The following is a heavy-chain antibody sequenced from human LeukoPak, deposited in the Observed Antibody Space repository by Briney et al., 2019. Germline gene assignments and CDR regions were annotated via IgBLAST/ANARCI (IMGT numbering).Heavy chain of an antibody. V-gene: IGHV4-61*08. Sequence: SQTLSLTCTVSGGSISSGDYYWSWIRQPPGKGLEWIGYIYYSGSTNSNPSLKSRVTMSVDTSKNQFSLKLSSVTAADTAVYYCARSSQTAASIRWFLLDYWGQGTLVSVSS. CDR2: IYYSGST. CDR3: ARSSQTAASIRWFLLDY. CDR1: GGSISSGDYY. J-gene: IGHJ4*02. D-gene: IGHD3-10*01.